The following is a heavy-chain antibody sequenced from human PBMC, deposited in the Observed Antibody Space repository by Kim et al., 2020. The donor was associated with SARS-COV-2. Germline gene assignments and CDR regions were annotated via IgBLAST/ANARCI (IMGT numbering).Heavy chain of an antibody. D-gene: IGHD3-9*01. CDR1: GGSFSGYY. Sequence: SETLSLTCAVYGGSFSGYYWSWIRQPPGKGLEWIGEINHSGSTNYNPSLKSRVTISVDTSKNQFSLKLSSVTAADTAVYYCARGPFYDILTGYYKSLGFLDYWGQGTLVTVSS. J-gene: IGHJ4*02. CDR2: INHSGST. V-gene: IGHV4-34*01. CDR3: ARGPFYDILTGYYKSLGFLDY.